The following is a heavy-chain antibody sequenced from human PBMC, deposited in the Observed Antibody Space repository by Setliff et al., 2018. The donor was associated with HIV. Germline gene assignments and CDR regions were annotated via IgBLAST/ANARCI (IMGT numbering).Heavy chain of an antibody. J-gene: IGHJ4*02. Sequence: ASVKVSCKPSGYTFTSYGISWVRQAPGQGLEWMGWISAYNGNTNYAQKLQGRVTMTTDTSTSTAYMELRSLRSDDTAVYYCARRITMVRGVIKYYFDYWGQGTLVTVSS. CDR3: ARRITMVRGVIKYYFDY. V-gene: IGHV1-18*01. CDR1: GYTFTSYG. D-gene: IGHD3-10*01. CDR2: ISAYNGNT.